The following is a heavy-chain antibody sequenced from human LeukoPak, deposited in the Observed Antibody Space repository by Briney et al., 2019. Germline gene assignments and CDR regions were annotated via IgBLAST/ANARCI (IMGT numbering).Heavy chain of an antibody. J-gene: IGHJ4*02. CDR3: ARLRIVGAGY. CDR2: ISGSGGST. CDR1: GFTFSSYA. Sequence: GGSLRLSCAASGFTFSSYAMSWVGQAPGKGLEGVSAISGSGGSTYYADSVKGRFTISRDNSKNTLYLQMNSLRAEDTAVYYCARLRIVGAGYWGQGTLVTVSS. V-gene: IGHV3-23*01. D-gene: IGHD1-26*01.